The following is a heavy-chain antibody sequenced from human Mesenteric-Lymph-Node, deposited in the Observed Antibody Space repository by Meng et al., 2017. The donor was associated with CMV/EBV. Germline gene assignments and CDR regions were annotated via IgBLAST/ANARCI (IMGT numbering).Heavy chain of an antibody. CDR2: ISGSGGST. Sequence: GGSLRLSCAASGFTFSSYAMSWVRQAPGKGLEWVSAISGSGGSTYYADSVKGRFTISRENFSKTVYMQMNSLRAEDTAVYYCAKMRDGGYHYYGMDVWGQGTTVTVSS. CDR3: AKMRDGGYHYYGMDV. J-gene: IGHJ6*02. D-gene: IGHD3-16*01. V-gene: IGHV3-23*01. CDR1: GFTFSSYA.